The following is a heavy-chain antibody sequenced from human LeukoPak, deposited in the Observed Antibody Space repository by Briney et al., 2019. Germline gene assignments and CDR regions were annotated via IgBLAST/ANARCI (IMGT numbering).Heavy chain of an antibody. CDR3: ARGGYSSSWYWVY. D-gene: IGHD6-13*01. V-gene: IGHV3-9*01. CDR2: ITWNSGNI. J-gene: IGHJ4*02. Sequence: PGGSLRLSCAASGFNFDDYAMHWVRQAPGKGLEWVSGITWNSGNIAYADSVKGRFTISRDNGKNSLYLQMNSLRAEDTAVYYCARGGYSSSWYWVYWGQGTRVTVSS. CDR1: GFNFDDYA.